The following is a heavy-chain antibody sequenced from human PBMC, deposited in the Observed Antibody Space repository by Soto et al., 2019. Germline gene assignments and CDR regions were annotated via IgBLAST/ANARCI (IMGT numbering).Heavy chain of an antibody. CDR2: IIPILAIA. Sequence: QVQLVQSGAEVKKPGSSVKVSCKASGGTFSSYTISWVRQAPGQGLEWMGRIIPILAIANYAQKFQGRVTITPAKSTSTGYMGLSSGSLNATPVYCWARRSCGGALYSRFRISHTIATAHRGK. D-gene: IGHD2-21*01. CDR1: GGTFSSYT. V-gene: IGHV1-69*02. CDR3: ARRSCGGALYSRFRISHTIATAH. J-gene: IGHJ6*03.